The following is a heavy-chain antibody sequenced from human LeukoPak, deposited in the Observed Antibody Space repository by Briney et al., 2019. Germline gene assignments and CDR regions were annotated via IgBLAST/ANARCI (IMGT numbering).Heavy chain of an antibody. CDR2: IHYSGST. V-gene: IGHV4-59*08. D-gene: IGHD4-23*01. CDR3: ARHYGGYSSFDY. CDR1: GGSISSSY. Sequence: PSETLPLTCTVSGGSISSSYWSWIRQPPGKGLEWIGYIHYSGSTNYNPSLKSRVTISVDTSKNQFSLKLSSVTATDTAVYYCARHYGGYSSFDYWGQGTLVTVSS. J-gene: IGHJ4*02.